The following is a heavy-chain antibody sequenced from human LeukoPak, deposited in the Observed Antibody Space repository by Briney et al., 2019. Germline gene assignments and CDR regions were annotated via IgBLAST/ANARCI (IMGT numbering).Heavy chain of an antibody. Sequence: GASVKVSCTASGYTFTGYYMHWVRQAPGQGLEWMGWINPNSGGTNYAQKFQGRVTMTRDTSISTAYMELSRLRSDDTAVYYCARVRRGWGIIAAAGFLFDYWGQGTLVTVSS. CDR1: GYTFTGYY. V-gene: IGHV1-2*02. CDR3: ARVRRGWGIIAAAGFLFDY. CDR2: INPNSGGT. J-gene: IGHJ4*02. D-gene: IGHD6-13*01.